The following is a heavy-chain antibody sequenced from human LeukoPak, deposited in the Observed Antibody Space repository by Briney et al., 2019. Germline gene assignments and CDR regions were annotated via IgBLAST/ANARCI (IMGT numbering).Heavy chain of an antibody. V-gene: IGHV1-2*06. J-gene: IGHJ5*02. D-gene: IGHD4-17*01. CDR1: GYTFNGYY. CDR2: INPNSGGT. Sequence: ASVKVSCKASGYTFNGYYMHWVRQAPGQGLEWMGRINPNSGGTNYAQKFQGRVTMTRDTSISTAYMELSRLRSDDTAVYYCARAMTTVTVNWFDPWGQGTLVTVSS. CDR3: ARAMTTVTVNWFDP.